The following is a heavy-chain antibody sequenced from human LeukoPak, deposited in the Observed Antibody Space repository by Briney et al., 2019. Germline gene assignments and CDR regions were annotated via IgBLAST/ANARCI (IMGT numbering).Heavy chain of an antibody. J-gene: IGHJ4*02. CDR3: ARDYSPGRSSTSCYDY. D-gene: IGHD2-2*01. CDR2: INWNGGST. V-gene: IGHV3-20*04. Sequence: GGSLRLSCAASGFTFDDYSMSWVRQAPGKGLEWVSGINWNGGSTGYADSVKGRFTISRDNAKNSLYLQMNSLRAEDTALYYCARDYSPGRSSTSCYDYWGQGTLVTVSS. CDR1: GFTFDDYS.